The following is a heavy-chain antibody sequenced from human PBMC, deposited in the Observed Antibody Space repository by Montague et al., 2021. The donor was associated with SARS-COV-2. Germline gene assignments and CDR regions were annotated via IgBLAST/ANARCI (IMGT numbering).Heavy chain of an antibody. CDR2: IYYSGST. Sequence: SESLSLTCTVSGGSISSSSYYWGWIRQPPGKGLEWIGSIYYSGSTYYNPSLKSRVTISVDTSKNQFSLKLSSVTAADTAVYYCARVGRLRLVRLSGMDVWGQGTTVTVSS. D-gene: IGHD6-19*01. V-gene: IGHV4-39*07. J-gene: IGHJ6*02. CDR1: GGSISSSSYY. CDR3: ARVGRLRLVRLSGMDV.